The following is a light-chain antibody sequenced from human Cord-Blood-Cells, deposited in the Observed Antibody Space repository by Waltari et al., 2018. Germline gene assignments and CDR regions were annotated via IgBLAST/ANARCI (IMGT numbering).Light chain of an antibody. J-gene: IGKJ4*01. V-gene: IGKV3D-7*01. CDR3: QQDYNLPLT. CDR2: GAS. CDR1: QSVSSSY. Sequence: EIIMTQSPATLSLSQGKRATLSCSASQSVSSSYLSWYQQKPGQAPRLHIYGASTRATGSPSRFSGSGSGTDFTLTISSLEPEDFAVYYCQQDYNLPLTFGGGTKVEI.